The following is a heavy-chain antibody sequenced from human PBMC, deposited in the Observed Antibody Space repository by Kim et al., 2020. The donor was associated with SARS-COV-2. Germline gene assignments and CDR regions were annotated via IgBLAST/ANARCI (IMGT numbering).Heavy chain of an antibody. D-gene: IGHD3-10*01. CDR3: ARAMGLLLWFGELSPGAFDI. V-gene: IGHV3-7*05. Sequence: GGSLRLSCAASGFTFSSYWMSWVRQAPGKGLEWVANIKQDGSEKYYVDSVKGRFTISRDNAKNSLYLQMNSLRAEDTAVYYCARAMGLLLWFGELSPGAFDIWGQGTMVTVSS. J-gene: IGHJ3*02. CDR1: GFTFSSYW. CDR2: IKQDGSEK.